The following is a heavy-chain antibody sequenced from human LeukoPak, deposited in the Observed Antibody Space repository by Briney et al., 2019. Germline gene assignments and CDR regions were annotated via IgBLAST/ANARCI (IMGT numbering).Heavy chain of an antibody. CDR2: ISGSGGST. Sequence: GGSLRLSCVASGFTFSSYAMSWVRQAPGKGLEWVSAISGSGGSTYYADSVKGRFTISRDNSKNTLYLQMNSLRAEDTAVYYCAKDRYYDSGGYSYYFDYWGQGTLVTVSS. D-gene: IGHD3-22*01. CDR1: GFTFSSYA. V-gene: IGHV3-23*01. J-gene: IGHJ4*02. CDR3: AKDRYYDSGGYSYYFDY.